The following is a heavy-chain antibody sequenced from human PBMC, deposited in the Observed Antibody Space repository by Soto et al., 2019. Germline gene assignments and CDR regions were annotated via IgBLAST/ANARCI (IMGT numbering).Heavy chain of an antibody. CDR1: GGSISSGGYY. V-gene: IGHV4-31*03. D-gene: IGHD2-2*02. J-gene: IGHJ5*02. Sequence: LSLTCTVSGGSISSGGYYWNWIRQHPGKGLEWIGYTYDSGNTYYNPSRNSRVTISADTYKNQFSRKLSSVTAADTAVYYWARQVPAAIRLGWFDPWGQGTMVTVSS. CDR2: TYDSGNT. CDR3: ARQVPAAIRLGWFDP.